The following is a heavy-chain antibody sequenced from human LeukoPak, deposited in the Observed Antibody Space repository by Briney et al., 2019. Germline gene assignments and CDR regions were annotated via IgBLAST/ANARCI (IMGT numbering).Heavy chain of an antibody. V-gene: IGHV3-30*04. CDR3: ARTHVPAAITFWDY. D-gene: IGHD2-2*01. Sequence: GGSLRLSCAASGFTFSSYAMHWVRQAPGKGLEWVAVISYDGSNKYYADSVKGRFTISRDNSKNTLYLQMNSLRAEDTAVYYCARTHVPAAITFWDYWGQGTLVTVSS. J-gene: IGHJ4*02. CDR1: GFTFSSYA. CDR2: ISYDGSNK.